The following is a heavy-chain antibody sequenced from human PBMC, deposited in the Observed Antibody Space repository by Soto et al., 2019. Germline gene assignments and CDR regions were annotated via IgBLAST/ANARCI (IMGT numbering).Heavy chain of an antibody. CDR1: GFTFSSYE. V-gene: IGHV3-48*03. CDR2: ISGSGSIT. CDR3: ARDESISGTTLG. J-gene: IGHJ4*02. D-gene: IGHD1-7*01. Sequence: PGGSLRLSCAASGFTFSSYEMNWVRQAPGKGLEWVSFISGSGSITYYADSVKGRFTISRDNAKNSLYLQMNSLRVEDTAVYYCARDESISGTTLGWGQGTLVTVSS.